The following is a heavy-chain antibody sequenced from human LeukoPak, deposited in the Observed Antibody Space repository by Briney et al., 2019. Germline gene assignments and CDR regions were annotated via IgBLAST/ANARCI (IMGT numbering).Heavy chain of an antibody. CDR2: IKQDGSEK. V-gene: IGHV3-7*01. Sequence: GGSLRLSCAASGFTFSSYWMSWVRRAPGKGLEWVANIKQDGSEKYYVDSVKGRFTISRDNAKNSLYLQMNSLRAEDTAVYYCAREVYCSSTSCYTGYFQHWGQGTLVTVSS. D-gene: IGHD2-2*02. J-gene: IGHJ1*01. CDR3: AREVYCSSTSCYTGYFQH. CDR1: GFTFSSYW.